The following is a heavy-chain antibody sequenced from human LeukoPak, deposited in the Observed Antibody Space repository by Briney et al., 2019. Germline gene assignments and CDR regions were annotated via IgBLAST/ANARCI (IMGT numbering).Heavy chain of an antibody. Sequence: GRSLRLSCAASGFTFSSYGMSWVRQAPGKGLEWVSAISGSGGSTYYADSVKGRFTISRDNSKNTLYLQMTSLRAEDTAVYYCARDRSIAAEVWFDPWGQGTLVTVSS. CDR3: ARDRSIAAEVWFDP. J-gene: IGHJ5*02. CDR2: ISGSGGST. V-gene: IGHV3-23*01. CDR1: GFTFSSYG. D-gene: IGHD6-13*01.